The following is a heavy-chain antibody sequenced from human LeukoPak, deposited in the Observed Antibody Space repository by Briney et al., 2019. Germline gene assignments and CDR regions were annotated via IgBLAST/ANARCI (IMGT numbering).Heavy chain of an antibody. V-gene: IGHV3-21*01. CDR1: GFTFSSYS. D-gene: IGHD4-17*01. Sequence: GGSLRLSSAASGFTFSSYSMNWVRQAPGKGLEWVSSISSSNSYINYADSVKGRFTISRDNAKNSLYLQMNSLRAEDTAVYYCARAEGDYLNYYGMDVWGQGTTVTVSS. CDR2: ISSSNSYI. CDR3: ARAEGDYLNYYGMDV. J-gene: IGHJ6*02.